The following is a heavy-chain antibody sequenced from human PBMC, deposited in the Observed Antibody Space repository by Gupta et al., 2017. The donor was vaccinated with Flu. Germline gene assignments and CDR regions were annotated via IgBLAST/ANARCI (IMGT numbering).Heavy chain of an antibody. CDR1: YG. J-gene: IGHJ5*02. V-gene: IGHV3-23*01. D-gene: IGHD2-2*01. Sequence: YGMSWVRQAPGKGLEWVSSISGSGSVTYYADSVKGRFTISRDNSKNTLYLQMNNLRAEDTAVYHCVKDRDCRSTNCYFNWYDPWGQGTLATVSS. CDR3: VKDRDCRSTNCYFNWYDP. CDR2: ISGSGSVT.